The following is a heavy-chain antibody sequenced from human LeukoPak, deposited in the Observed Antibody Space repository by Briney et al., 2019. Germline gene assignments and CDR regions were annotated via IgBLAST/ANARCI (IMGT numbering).Heavy chain of an antibody. J-gene: IGHJ6*03. Sequence: GGSLRLSCAASGFTFSSYWMSWVRQAPGKGLEWVANIKQDGSEKYYVDSVKGRFTISRDNAKNSLYLQMNSLRAEDTAVYYRARGQYSSWYYYYYYMDVWGKGTTVTVSS. CDR1: GFTFSSYW. D-gene: IGHD6-13*01. CDR2: IKQDGSEK. V-gene: IGHV3-7*01. CDR3: ARGQYSSWYYYYYYMDV.